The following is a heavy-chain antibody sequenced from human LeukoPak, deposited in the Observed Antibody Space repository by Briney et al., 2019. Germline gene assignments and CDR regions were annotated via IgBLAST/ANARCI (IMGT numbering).Heavy chain of an antibody. D-gene: IGHD2-2*01. Sequence: GGSLRLSCAASGFTVSSQYMSWVRQAPGKGLEWVSVIYTGGTTHYADSVKGRFTISRDNAKNTLFLQMNSLRAEDTAVYYCARRKVVSAYYYGMDVWGQGTTVTVSS. V-gene: IGHV3-66*01. J-gene: IGHJ6*02. CDR2: IYTGGTT. CDR1: GFTVSSQY. CDR3: ARRKVVSAYYYGMDV.